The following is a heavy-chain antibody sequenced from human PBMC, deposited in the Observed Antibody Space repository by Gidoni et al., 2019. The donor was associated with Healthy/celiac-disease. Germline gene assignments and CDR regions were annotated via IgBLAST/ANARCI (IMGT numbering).Heavy chain of an antibody. V-gene: IGHV3-23*01. CDR3: AKDRELWFGELFHYYYGMDV. D-gene: IGHD3-10*01. Sequence: EVQLLESGGGLVQPGGSLRLSCAASGFTFSSYAMSRVRQAPGKGLEWVSAISGSGGSTYYADSVKGRFTISRDNSKNTLYLQMNSLRAEDTAVYYCAKDRELWFGELFHYYYGMDVWGQGTTVTVSS. J-gene: IGHJ6*02. CDR1: GFTFSSYA. CDR2: ISGSGGST.